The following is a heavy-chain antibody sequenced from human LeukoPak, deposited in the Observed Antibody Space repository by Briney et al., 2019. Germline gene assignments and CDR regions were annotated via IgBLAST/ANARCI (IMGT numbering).Heavy chain of an antibody. CDR2: IYTSGST. J-gene: IGHJ2*01. CDR3: ARDKSRWPHWYFDL. Sequence: SETLSLTCTVSGGSFSSYYWSWIRQPAGKGLEWIGRIYTSGSTNYNPSLKSRVTMSVDTSKNQFSLKLSSVTAADTAVYYCARDKSRWPHWYFDLWGRGTLVTVSS. D-gene: IGHD4-23*01. V-gene: IGHV4-4*07. CDR1: GGSFSSYY.